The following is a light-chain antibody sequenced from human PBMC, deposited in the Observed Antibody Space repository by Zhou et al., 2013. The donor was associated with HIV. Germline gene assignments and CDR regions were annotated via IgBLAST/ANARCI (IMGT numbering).Light chain of an antibody. J-gene: IGKJ1*01. V-gene: IGKV3-20*01. Sequence: EIVLTQSPGTLSLSPGVRATLSCRASQSVSSSFLAWYQQKPGQAPRLLIYGASSRATGIPDRFSGSGSGTDSTLTISRLEPEDFAVYYCHQYGSSPTWTFGQGTKVEIK. CDR1: QSVSSSF. CDR2: GAS. CDR3: HQYGSSPTWT.